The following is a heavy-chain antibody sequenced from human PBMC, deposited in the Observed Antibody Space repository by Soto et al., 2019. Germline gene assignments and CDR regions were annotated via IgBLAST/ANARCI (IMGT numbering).Heavy chain of an antibody. J-gene: IGHJ4*02. CDR1: GYTFTSYY. CDR2: INPSGGST. CDR3: ARDEEVHDYGEYSGTNYYFDY. D-gene: IGHD4-17*01. V-gene: IGHV1-46*01. Sequence: ASVKFSCKSSGYTFTSYYMHCGRQAPGQGLEWMGIINPSGGSTSYAQKFQGRVTMTRDTSTSTVYMELSSLRSEDTAVYYCARDEEVHDYGEYSGTNYYFDYWGQGTLVTVSS.